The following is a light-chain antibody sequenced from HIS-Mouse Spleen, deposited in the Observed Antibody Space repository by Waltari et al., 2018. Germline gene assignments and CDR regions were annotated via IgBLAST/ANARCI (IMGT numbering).Light chain of an antibody. J-gene: IGLJ3*02. Sequence: SYDLTQPPSVSVSPGQTARITCPGDALPKQYAYWYQQKPGQAPVLVIYKDSERPSGIPERFSGSSSGTTVTLTISGVQAEDEADYYCQSADSSGTGWVFGGGTKLTVL. CDR2: KDS. V-gene: IGLV3-25*03. CDR3: QSADSSGTGWV. CDR1: ALPKQY.